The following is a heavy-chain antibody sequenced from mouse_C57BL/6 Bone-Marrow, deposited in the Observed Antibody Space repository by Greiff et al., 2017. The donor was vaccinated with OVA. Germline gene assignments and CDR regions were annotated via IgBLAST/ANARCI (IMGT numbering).Heavy chain of an antibody. V-gene: IGHV3-6*01. J-gene: IGHJ4*01. CDR3: ARGLGHYAMDY. D-gene: IGHD4-1*01. CDR2: ISDDGSN. CDR1: GYSITSGYY. Sequence: ESGPGLVKPSQSLSLTCSVTGYSITSGYYWNWIRQFPGNKLEWMGYISDDGSNNYNPSLKNRFSITRDTSKNQFFLKLNSVTTEDTATYYCARGLGHYAMDYWGQGTSVTVSS.